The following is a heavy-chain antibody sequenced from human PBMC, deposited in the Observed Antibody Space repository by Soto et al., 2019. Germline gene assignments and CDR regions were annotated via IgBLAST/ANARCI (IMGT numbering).Heavy chain of an antibody. V-gene: IGHV4-34*01. CDR2: IDHSGSS. J-gene: IGHJ6*03. CDR3: ARGQGVPMTVRVDDFWRLGRYYYMDV. CDR1: AGSFSGYY. Sequence: QVQLQQGGAGLLKPSDTLSLTCGVYAGSFSGYYWNWIRQPPGKGLEWIGEIDHSGSSNFNPFLKSRVTISVDTSKNQFSLKLYSMTAADTAVYFCARGQGVPMTVRVDDFWRLGRYYYMDVWAKGTPVTVSS. D-gene: IGHD3-3*01.